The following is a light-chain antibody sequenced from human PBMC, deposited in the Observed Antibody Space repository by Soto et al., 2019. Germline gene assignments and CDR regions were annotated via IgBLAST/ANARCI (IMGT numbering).Light chain of an antibody. CDR1: QIISSN. Sequence: EIMMTQSPATLSGSAGDRATISCRASQIISSNLAWYQQKPGQAPRLLIYGASNRATGIPDRFSGSGSGTDFTLTISRLEPEDFAVYYCQQYGSSGTFGQGTRWIS. V-gene: IGKV3-20*01. CDR3: QQYGSSGT. CDR2: GAS. J-gene: IGKJ1*01.